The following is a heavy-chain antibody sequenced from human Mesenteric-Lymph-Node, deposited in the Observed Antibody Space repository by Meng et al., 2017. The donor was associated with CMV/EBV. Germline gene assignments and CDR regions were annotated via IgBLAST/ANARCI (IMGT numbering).Heavy chain of an antibody. Sequence: GESLKISCAASGFTFSTFSMNWVRQAPGKGLEWISYITSSSATIYHSDSVKGRFTISRDNAKDSLYLQLNSLRAEDTAVYYCVRGYSTNWNQPAYFDCWGQGALVTVSS. J-gene: IGHJ4*02. CDR2: ITSSSATI. CDR1: GFTFSTFS. D-gene: IGHD1-1*01. V-gene: IGHV3-48*04. CDR3: VRGYSTNWNQPAYFDC.